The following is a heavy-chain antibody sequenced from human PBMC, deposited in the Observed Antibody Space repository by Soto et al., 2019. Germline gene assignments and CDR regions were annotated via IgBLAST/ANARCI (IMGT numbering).Heavy chain of an antibody. CDR2: IYYSGST. V-gene: IGHV4-59*01. CDR3: ATPLYSSSWLSFDY. J-gene: IGHJ4*02. CDR1: GGSISSYY. Sequence: SETLSLTCTVSGGSISSYYWSWIRQPPGKGLEWIGYIYYSGSTNYNPSLKSRVTISVDTSKNQFSLKLSSVTAADTAVYYCATPLYSSSWLSFDYGGQGTLVTVSS. D-gene: IGHD6-13*01.